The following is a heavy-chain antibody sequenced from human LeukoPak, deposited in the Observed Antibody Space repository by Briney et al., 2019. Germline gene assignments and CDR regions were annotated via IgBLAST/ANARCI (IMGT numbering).Heavy chain of an antibody. J-gene: IGHJ5*02. CDR3: ARRYSYGYVGIVNWFDP. CDR1: GGSFSGYY. Sequence: SKTLSLTCAVYGGSFSGYYWSWIRQPPGKGLEWIGEINHSGSTNYNPSLKSRITISVDTSKNQFSLKLSSVTAADTAVYYCARRYSYGYVGIVNWFDPWGQGTLVTVSS. D-gene: IGHD5-18*01. CDR2: INHSGST. V-gene: IGHV4-34*01.